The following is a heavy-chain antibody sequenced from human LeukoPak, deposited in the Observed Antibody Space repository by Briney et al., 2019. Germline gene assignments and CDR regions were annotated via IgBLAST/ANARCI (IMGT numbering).Heavy chain of an antibody. D-gene: IGHD6-19*01. CDR3: AKGDSGWYIGDFDY. V-gene: IGHV3-23*01. J-gene: IGHJ4*02. CDR2: ISGSGGST. CDR1: GFTFSSYA. Sequence: PGGSLRLSCAASGFTFSSYAMHWVRQAPGKGLEWVSAISGSGGSTYYADSVKGRFTISRDNSKNTLYLQMNSLRAEDTAVYYCAKGDSGWYIGDFDYWGQGTLVTVSS.